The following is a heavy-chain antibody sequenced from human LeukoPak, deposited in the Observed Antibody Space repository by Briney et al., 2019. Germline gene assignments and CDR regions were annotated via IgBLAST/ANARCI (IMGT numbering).Heavy chain of an antibody. Sequence: GGSLRLSCEASGFTFGSFAMSWVRQAPGKGLEWLSGISASGHYIYNADSVKGRFTISRDNSKNTLYIEINSLRAEDTAVYYCARDGSWGDYQFYFYMDVWGKGTTVTVSS. CDR1: GFTFGSFA. V-gene: IGHV3-23*01. D-gene: IGHD2-2*01. CDR3: ARDGSWGDYQFYFYMDV. J-gene: IGHJ6*03. CDR2: ISASGHYI.